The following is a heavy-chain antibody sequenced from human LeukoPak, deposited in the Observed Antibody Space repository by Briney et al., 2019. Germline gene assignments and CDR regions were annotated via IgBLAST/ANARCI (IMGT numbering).Heavy chain of an antibody. Sequence: SQTLSLTCTDSGGSISSGSYFWSWIRQPAGKGLEWIGRFYTSGSTNYNPSLKSRVTISVDTSKNQFSLKLSSVTAADTAVYYCARTSSGWSGDAFDIWGQGTMVTVSS. CDR1: GGSISSGSYF. CDR2: FYTSGST. D-gene: IGHD6-19*01. CDR3: ARTSSGWSGDAFDI. J-gene: IGHJ3*02. V-gene: IGHV4-61*02.